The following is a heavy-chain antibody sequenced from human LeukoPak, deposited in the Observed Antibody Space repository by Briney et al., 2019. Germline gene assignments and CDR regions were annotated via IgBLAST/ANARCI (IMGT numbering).Heavy chain of an antibody. J-gene: IGHJ3*02. V-gene: IGHV1-69*06. CDR3: ARAPAMIVVGSAFDI. Sequence: SVKVSCKASGGTFSSYAISWVRQAPGQGLEWMGGIIPIFGTANYAQKFQGRVTITADKSTSTAYMELSSLRSEDTAVYYCARAPAMIVVGSAFDIWGQGTMVTVSS. D-gene: IGHD3-22*01. CDR1: GGTFSSYA. CDR2: IIPIFGTA.